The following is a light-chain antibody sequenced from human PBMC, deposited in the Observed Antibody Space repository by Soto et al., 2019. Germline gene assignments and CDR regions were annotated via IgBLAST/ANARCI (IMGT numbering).Light chain of an antibody. CDR2: GAS. Sequence: EIVMTQSPATLSVSPGERAALSCWASQSVSTNLAWFQQKPGQAPRLLIHGASTRATGVPARFSGSGSGTQFTLTISSLQSEDSAVYYCQQYYKWPPKTFGQGTKVEIK. V-gene: IGKV3-15*01. CDR3: QQYYKWPPKT. CDR1: QSVSTN. J-gene: IGKJ1*01.